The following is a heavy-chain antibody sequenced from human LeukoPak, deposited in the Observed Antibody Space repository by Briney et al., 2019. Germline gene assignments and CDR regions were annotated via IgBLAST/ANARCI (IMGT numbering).Heavy chain of an antibody. V-gene: IGHV1-69*04. D-gene: IGHD6-6*01. CDR3: AESRIAARPRFDY. CDR2: IIPILGIA. J-gene: IGHJ4*02. Sequence: ASVKVSCKASGGTFSSYAISWVRQAPGQGLEWMGRIIPILGIANYAQKFQGRVTITADKSTSTAYMELSSLRSEDTAVYYCAESRIAARPRFDYWGQGTLVTVSS. CDR1: GGTFSSYA.